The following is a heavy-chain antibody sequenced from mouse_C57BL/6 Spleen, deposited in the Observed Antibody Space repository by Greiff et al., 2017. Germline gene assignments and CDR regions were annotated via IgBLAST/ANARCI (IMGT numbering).Heavy chain of an antibody. Sequence: QVQLKQSGPELVKPGASVKISCKASGYAFSSSWMNWVKQRPGKGLEWIGRIYPGDGDTNYNGKFKGKATLTADKSSSTAYMQLSSLTSEDSAVYFCARRGDYERGYAMDYWGQGTSVTVSS. J-gene: IGHJ4*01. CDR2: IYPGDGDT. CDR3: ARRGDYERGYAMDY. CDR1: GYAFSSSW. V-gene: IGHV1-82*01. D-gene: IGHD2-4*01.